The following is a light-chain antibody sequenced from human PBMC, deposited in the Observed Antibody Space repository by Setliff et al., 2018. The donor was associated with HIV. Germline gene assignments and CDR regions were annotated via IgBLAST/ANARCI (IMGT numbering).Light chain of an antibody. Sequence: QSALTQPASVSGSPGQSITISCTGTSSDVGGYNYVSWFQQHPGKAPKLMIYEVTNRPSGVSNRFSASRSGNTASLTISGLQAEDEADYYCSSYTSSSTLVFGGGT. CDR3: SSYTSSSTLV. CDR2: EVT. J-gene: IGLJ3*02. V-gene: IGLV2-14*01. CDR1: SSDVGGYNY.